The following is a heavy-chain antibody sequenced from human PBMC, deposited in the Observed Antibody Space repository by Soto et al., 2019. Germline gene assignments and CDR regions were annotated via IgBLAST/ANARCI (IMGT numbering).Heavy chain of an antibody. Sequence: ASVKVSCKASGYTFTGYYMHWVRQAPGQGLEWMGWINPNSGGTNYAQKFQGWVTMTRDTSISTAYMELSRLRSDDTAVYYCAREILSYCSSTSCDNGAFDIWGKGTMVTVS. CDR2: INPNSGGT. V-gene: IGHV1-2*04. J-gene: IGHJ3*02. CDR1: GYTFTGYY. CDR3: AREILSYCSSTSCDNGAFDI. D-gene: IGHD2-2*02.